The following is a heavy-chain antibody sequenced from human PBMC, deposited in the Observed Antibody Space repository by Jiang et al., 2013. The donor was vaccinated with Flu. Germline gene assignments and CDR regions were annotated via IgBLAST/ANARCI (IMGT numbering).Heavy chain of an antibody. V-gene: IGHV3-15*05. J-gene: IGHJ1*01. CDR3: TTDPRH. CDR2: IKSKTDGGTI. Sequence: LSCAASGFTFRDSWMSWVRQAPGKGLEWVGRIKSKTDGGTIDYVAPVKGRFTISRDDSKNTLYLQMNSLKTEDTAVYYCTTDPRHWGQGTLVLVYS. CDR1: GFTFRDSW.